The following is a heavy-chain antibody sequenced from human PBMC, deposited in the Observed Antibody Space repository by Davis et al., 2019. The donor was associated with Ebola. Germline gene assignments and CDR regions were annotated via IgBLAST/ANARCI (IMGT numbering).Heavy chain of an antibody. Sequence: PGGSLRLSCAASGFTFSSYGMHWVRQAPGKGLEWVAVISYDGSNKYYADSVKGRFTISRDNSKNTLYLQMNSLRAEDTAVYYCAKDSFLGIAAPLDYWGQGTLVTVSS. CDR1: GFTFSSYG. V-gene: IGHV3-30*18. CDR3: AKDSFLGIAAPLDY. J-gene: IGHJ4*02. CDR2: ISYDGSNK. D-gene: IGHD6-6*01.